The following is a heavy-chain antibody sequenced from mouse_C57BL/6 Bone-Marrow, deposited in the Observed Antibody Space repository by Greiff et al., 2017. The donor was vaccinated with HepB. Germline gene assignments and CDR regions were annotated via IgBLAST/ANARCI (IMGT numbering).Heavy chain of an antibody. J-gene: IGHJ4*01. V-gene: IGHV1-39*01. CDR2: INPNYGTT. Sequence: VQLKQSGPELVKPGASVKISCKASGYSFTDYNINWVKQSTGKSLGWIGGINPNYGTTSYNQKFKGKATLTVDQSSSTAYMQLNSLTSEDSAVYYWARKRKGDYYGSPYAMDDWGQGTSVTVSS. D-gene: IGHD1-1*01. CDR1: GYSFTDYN. CDR3: ARKRKGDYYGSPYAMDD.